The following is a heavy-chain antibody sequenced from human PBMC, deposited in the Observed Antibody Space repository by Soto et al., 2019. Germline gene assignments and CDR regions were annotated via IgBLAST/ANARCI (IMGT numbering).Heavy chain of an antibody. D-gene: IGHD3-16*01. CDR1: GDSLSYYY. CDR2: IYYSGST. CDR3: ARRSQFEQGGFYYYVLDV. V-gene: IGHV4-59*08. J-gene: IGHJ6*02. Sequence: SETLSLTCTVSGDSLSYYYWSWIRQPPGKALEWIGYIYYSGSTNYNPSLKSRVTMSVDTSKRQFSLKLSSVTAADTAVYYCARRSQFEQGGFYYYVLDVWGQGTTVTVSS.